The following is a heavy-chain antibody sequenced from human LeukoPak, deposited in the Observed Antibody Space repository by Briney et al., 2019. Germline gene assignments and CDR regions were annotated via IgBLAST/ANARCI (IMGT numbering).Heavy chain of an antibody. J-gene: IGHJ6*02. Sequence: SGGSLRLSCAASGFIFRKYVMSWVRQAPGKGLEWVSAISSSGGSTYYADSVKGRFTISRDNAKNSLYLQTNSLRAEDTAVYYCARSLGAGDFWSGYYLYYYYGMDVWGQGTTVTVSS. CDR3: ARSLGAGDFWSGYYLYYYYGMDV. CDR2: ISSSGGST. D-gene: IGHD3-3*01. V-gene: IGHV3-23*01. CDR1: GFIFRKYV.